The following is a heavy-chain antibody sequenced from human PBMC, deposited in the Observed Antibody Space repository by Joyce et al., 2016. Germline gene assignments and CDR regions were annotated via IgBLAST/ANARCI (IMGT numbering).Heavy chain of an antibody. J-gene: IGHJ4*02. D-gene: IGHD5-12*01. V-gene: IGHV4-4*02. Sequence: QVQLQESGPGLVKPSGTLSLTCAVSGGSMNSYIWWSWGRQPPGKGLEWIGDIYHSGSSSYNPSLKSRVTISGDKSKNQFSLNLTSVTAADTAVYYCATHGSGYYSWLDYWGQGTRVTVSA. CDR3: ATHGSGYYSWLDY. CDR2: IYHSGSS. CDR1: GGSMNSYIW.